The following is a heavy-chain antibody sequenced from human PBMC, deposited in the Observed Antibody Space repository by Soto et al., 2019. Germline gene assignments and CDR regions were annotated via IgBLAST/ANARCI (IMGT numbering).Heavy chain of an antibody. CDR1: GYTLTELS. J-gene: IGHJ6*03. CDR2: FDPEDGET. Sequence: GASVKVSCKASGYTLTELSMHWVRQAPGKGLEWMGGFDPEDGETIYAQKFQGRVTMTEDTSTDTAYMELSSLRSEDTAVYYCATASTDVQLERSSYYYYMDVWGKGTTVTVSS. CDR3: ATASTDVQLERSSYYYYMDV. V-gene: IGHV1-24*01. D-gene: IGHD1-1*01.